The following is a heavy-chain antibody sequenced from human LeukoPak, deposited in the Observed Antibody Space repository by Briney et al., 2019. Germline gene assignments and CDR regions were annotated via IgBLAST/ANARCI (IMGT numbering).Heavy chain of an antibody. J-gene: IGHJ4*02. Sequence: GGSLRLSCTAIGFTFSSYAISWVRQAPGQGLEWMGGIIPIFGTANYAQKFQGRVTITADESTSTAYMELSSLRSEDTAVYYCARGAGSYGYFDYWGQGTLVTVSS. CDR1: GFTFSSYA. CDR3: ARGAGSYGYFDY. D-gene: IGHD1-26*01. V-gene: IGHV1-69*01. CDR2: IIPIFGTA.